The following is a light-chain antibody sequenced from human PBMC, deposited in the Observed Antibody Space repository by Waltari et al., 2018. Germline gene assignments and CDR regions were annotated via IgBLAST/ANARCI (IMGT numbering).Light chain of an antibody. V-gene: IGKV1-17*01. Sequence: DIQMTQSPSSLSASVGDRVTFTCRASQDIRNDLGWYQQKPGKPPKRIIYTASTLQSGVPSRFSGTRSGTEFTLTISSLQPEDFATYYCLQHHTYPWTFGQGTKVEIK. CDR3: LQHHTYPWT. J-gene: IGKJ1*01. CDR2: TAS. CDR1: QDIRND.